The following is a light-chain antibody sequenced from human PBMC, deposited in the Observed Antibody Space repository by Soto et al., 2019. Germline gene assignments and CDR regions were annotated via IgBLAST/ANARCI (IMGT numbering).Light chain of an antibody. Sequence: EIVMTQSPATLSVSLGETATLSCRASLSVTGNLAWFQQKPGQAPGLLIYGASTRATGVPARFSGSGSGTEFTLSISSLHSEDFAVYYCQQYETWPRTFGQGTKVEIK. CDR2: GAS. V-gene: IGKV3-15*01. CDR3: QQYETWPRT. CDR1: LSVTGN. J-gene: IGKJ1*01.